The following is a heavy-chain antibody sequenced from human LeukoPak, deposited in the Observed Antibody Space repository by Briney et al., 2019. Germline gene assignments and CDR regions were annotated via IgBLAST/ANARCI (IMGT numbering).Heavy chain of an antibody. CDR3: ARISGSYLGADY. D-gene: IGHD1-26*01. J-gene: IGHJ4*02. CDR1: GGSISSYY. V-gene: IGHV4-59*01. CDR2: IYYSGST. Sequence: MASETLSLTCTVSGGSISSYYWSWIRQPPGKGLEWIGYIYYSGSTNYNPSLKSRVTISVDTSKNQFSLKLSSVTAADTAVYYCARISGSYLGADYWGQGTLVTVSS.